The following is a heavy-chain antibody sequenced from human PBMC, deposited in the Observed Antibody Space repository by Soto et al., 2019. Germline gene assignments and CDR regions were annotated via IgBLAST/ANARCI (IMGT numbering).Heavy chain of an antibody. J-gene: IGHJ3*02. CDR1: GYTFTSYG. V-gene: IGHV1-2*04. Sequence: EASVKVSCKASGYTFTSYGISWVRQAPGQGLEWMGWINPKSGGTNYAQKFEGWVTMTRDTSISTAYVELSRLGSDDTAVYYCATVRSQRPSDAFDIWGQGTMVTFSS. CDR2: INPKSGGT. CDR3: ATVRSQRPSDAFDI.